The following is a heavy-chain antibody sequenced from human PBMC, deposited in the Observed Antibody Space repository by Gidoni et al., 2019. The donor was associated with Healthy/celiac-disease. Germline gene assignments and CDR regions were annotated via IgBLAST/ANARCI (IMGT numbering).Heavy chain of an antibody. J-gene: IGHJ3*02. CDR2: IYYSGST. CDR1: GGSISSGGYY. V-gene: IGHV4-31*03. D-gene: IGHD2-21*01. Sequence: QVQLQESGPGLVKPSQTLSLTCTVSGGSISSGGYYWSWIRQHPGKGLEWIGYIYYSGSTYYNPSLNSRVTISVDTSKNQFSLKLSSVTAADTAVYYCARVPIGIAIRAFDIWGQGTMVTVSS. CDR3: ARVPIGIAIRAFDI.